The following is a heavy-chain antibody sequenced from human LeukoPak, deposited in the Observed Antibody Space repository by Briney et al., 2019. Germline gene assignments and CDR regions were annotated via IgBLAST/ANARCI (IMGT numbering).Heavy chain of an antibody. D-gene: IGHD1-1*01. CDR2: IYYSGST. CDR1: GGSISSSSYY. CDR3: ASHGTASSDSYFDY. Sequence: SETLSLTCTVSGGSISSSSYYWGWIRQPPGKGLEWIGSIYYSGSTYYNPSLKSRVTISVGTSKNQFSLMLTSVTAADTAVYLFASHGTASSDSYFDYWGQGALVTVSS. V-gene: IGHV4-39*01. J-gene: IGHJ4*02.